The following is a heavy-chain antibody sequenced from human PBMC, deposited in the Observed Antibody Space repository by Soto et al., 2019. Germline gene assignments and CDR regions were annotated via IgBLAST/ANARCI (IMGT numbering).Heavy chain of an antibody. CDR2: IYYTKSI. CDR3: ARLPKTYAGLDR. V-gene: IGHV4-39*01. Sequence: QLQLQVSGPGLVKPSETLSLTCVVSGGSISSTTYYWGWIRQPPGKGLEWIGTIYYTKSIFYNPSLKSRVTISVDTSKNQFSLNLSSVTAADTAIYYCARLPKTYAGLDRWGQGTLVTVSS. CDR1: GGSISSTTYY. J-gene: IGHJ5*02. D-gene: IGHD4-17*01.